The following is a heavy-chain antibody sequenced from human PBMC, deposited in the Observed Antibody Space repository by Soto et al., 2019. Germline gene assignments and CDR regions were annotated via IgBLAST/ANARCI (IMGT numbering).Heavy chain of an antibody. CDR1: GYTFTSYY. CDR3: ARDGTIFGVVTNYFDY. J-gene: IGHJ4*02. Sequence: ASLKVSCQASGYTFTSYYMPWVRQAPGQGLEWMGIINPSGGSTSYAQKFRGRVTMTRDTSTSTVYMEPSSLRSEDTAVYYCARDGTIFGVVTNYFDYWGQGTLVTVSS. V-gene: IGHV1-46*01. D-gene: IGHD3-3*01. CDR2: INPSGGST.